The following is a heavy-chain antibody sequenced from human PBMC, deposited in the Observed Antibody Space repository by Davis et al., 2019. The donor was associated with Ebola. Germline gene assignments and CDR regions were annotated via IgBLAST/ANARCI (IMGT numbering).Heavy chain of an antibody. CDR2: IYPIDSDT. CDR3: ARRRDSGSYPPEPFDI. Sequence: PGGSLRLSCKGSGYTFSSYWISWVRQMPGKGLEWMGMIYPIDSDTRQSPSFQGQVTMSADLSINTVYLHWAGLKASDTAIYYCARRRDSGSYPPEPFDIWGQGTMVTVSS. CDR1: GYTFSSYW. V-gene: IGHV5-51*01. D-gene: IGHD1-26*01. J-gene: IGHJ3*02.